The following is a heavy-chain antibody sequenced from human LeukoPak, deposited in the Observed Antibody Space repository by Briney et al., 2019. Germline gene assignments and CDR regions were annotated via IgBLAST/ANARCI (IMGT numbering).Heavy chain of an antibody. J-gene: IGHJ5*02. V-gene: IGHV1-8*03. Sequence: ASVKVSCKASGYTFTSYDINWVRQATGQGLEWMGWMNPNGGNTGYAQKFQGRVTITRNTSISTAYMELSSLRSEDTAVYHCARGVADYYGSGSYYTGSRSRNWFDPWGQGTLVTVSS. CDR2: MNPNGGNT. D-gene: IGHD3-10*01. CDR1: GYTFTSYD. CDR3: ARGVADYYGSGSYYTGSRSRNWFDP.